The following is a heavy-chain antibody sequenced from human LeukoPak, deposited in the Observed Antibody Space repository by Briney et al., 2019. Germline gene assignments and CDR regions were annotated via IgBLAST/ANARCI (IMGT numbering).Heavy chain of an antibody. D-gene: IGHD1-26*01. CDR3: IVGATTFDY. CDR2: ISYDGSNK. Sequence: GGSLRLSCAASGFTFSSYPMHWVRQAPGKGLEWVAVISYDGSNKYYADSVKGRFTISRDNSKNTLYLQMNSLRAEDTAVYYCIVGATTFDYWGQGTLVTVSS. J-gene: IGHJ4*02. V-gene: IGHV3-30-3*01. CDR1: GFTFSSYP.